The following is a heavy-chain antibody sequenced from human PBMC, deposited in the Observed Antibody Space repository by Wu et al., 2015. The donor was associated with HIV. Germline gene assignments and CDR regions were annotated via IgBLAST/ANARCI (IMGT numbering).Heavy chain of an antibody. CDR2: IIPIFGTA. V-gene: IGHV1-69*13. D-gene: IGHD6-13*01. CDR1: GGTFSSYA. J-gene: IGHJ3*02. CDR3: ARDLGGSSWAEHHAFDI. Sequence: QVQLVQSGAEVKKPGSSVKVSCKASGGTFSSYAISWVRQAPGQGLEWMGRIIPIFGTANYAQKFQGRVTITADESTSTAYMELSSLRSEDTAVYYCARDLGGSSWAEHHAFDIWGQGTMVTVSS.